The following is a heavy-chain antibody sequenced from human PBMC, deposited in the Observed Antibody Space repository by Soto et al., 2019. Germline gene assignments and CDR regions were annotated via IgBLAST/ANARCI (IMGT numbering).Heavy chain of an antibody. CDR2: INHSGST. CDR1: GGSFSGYY. Sequence: LSLTCAVYGGSFSGYYWSWIRQPPGKGLEWIGEINHSGSTNYNPSLKSRVTISVDTSKNQFSLKLSSVTAADTAVYYCARGKRYSYGATYKYYFDYWGQGTLVTVSS. D-gene: IGHD5-18*01. J-gene: IGHJ4*02. CDR3: ARGKRYSYGATYKYYFDY. V-gene: IGHV4-34*01.